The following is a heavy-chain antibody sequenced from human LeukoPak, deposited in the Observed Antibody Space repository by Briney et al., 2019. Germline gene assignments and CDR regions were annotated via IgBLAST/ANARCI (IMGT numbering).Heavy chain of an antibody. CDR1: GGSFSGYY. V-gene: IGHV4-34*01. CDR3: ARVYVWGSYRPYFDY. CDR2: INHSRST. Sequence: PSETLSLTCAVYGGSFSGYYWSWIRQPPGKGLEWIGEINHSRSTNYNPSLKSRVTLSVDTSKNQFSLKLSSVTAADTAVYYCARVYVWGSYRPYFDYWGQGTLVTVSS. D-gene: IGHD3-16*02. J-gene: IGHJ4*02.